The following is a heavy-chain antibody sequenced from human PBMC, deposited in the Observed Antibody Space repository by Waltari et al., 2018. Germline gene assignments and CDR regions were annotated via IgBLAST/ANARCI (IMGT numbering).Heavy chain of an antibody. CDR1: GGSISSYY. D-gene: IGHD3-22*01. CDR3: ARGRYDSSGYSIPFDY. J-gene: IGHJ4*02. Sequence: QVQLQESGSGLVKPSETLSLTCTVSGGSISSYYWSWIRQPQGKGLEWIGYIYYSGSTNYNPSLKSRVTISVDTSKNQFSLKLSSVTAADTAVYYCARGRYDSSGYSIPFDYWGQGTLVTVSS. CDR2: IYYSGST. V-gene: IGHV4-59*01.